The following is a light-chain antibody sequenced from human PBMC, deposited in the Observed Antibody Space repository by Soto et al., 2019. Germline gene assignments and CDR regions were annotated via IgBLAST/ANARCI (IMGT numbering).Light chain of an antibody. CDR1: SRDVGAYNY. J-gene: IGLJ2*01. V-gene: IGLV2-14*01. CDR3: SSYTNSRTLV. Sequence: QSALTQPASVSGSPGQSINISCTGTSRDVGAYNYVSWYQQHPGKAPKLMIYDVSDRPSGVSNRFSGSKSGNTASMTISGLQAEDEADYHCSSYTNSRTLVFGGGTKLTVL. CDR2: DVS.